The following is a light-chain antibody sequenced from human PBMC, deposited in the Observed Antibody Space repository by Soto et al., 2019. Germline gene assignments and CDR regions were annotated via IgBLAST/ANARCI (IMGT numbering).Light chain of an antibody. V-gene: IGKV1-39*01. CDR3: QQSFSFPPT. CDR2: STT. Sequence: DIQMTQSPSSVSASLGDRITITCRAGQPTNAQLNWYQQKPGKAPRLLIYSTTILQTGVPSRFSGSGSGTECSLTINGLQREDCATYYCQQSFSFPPTFGGGTKVEIK. J-gene: IGKJ4*01. CDR1: QPTNAQ.